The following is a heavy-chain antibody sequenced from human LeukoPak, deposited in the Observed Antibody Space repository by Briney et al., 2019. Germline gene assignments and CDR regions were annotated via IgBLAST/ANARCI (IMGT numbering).Heavy chain of an antibody. D-gene: IGHD5-18*01. Sequence: GGSLRLSCAASGFTFSSYAMSWVRQAPGKGLEWVSAISGSGGSTYYADSVKGRFTISRDNSKNTLYLQMNSLRAEDTAVYYCARPIKQLWFPDAFDIWGQGTMVTVSS. J-gene: IGHJ3*02. V-gene: IGHV3-23*01. CDR1: GFTFSSYA. CDR3: ARPIKQLWFPDAFDI. CDR2: ISGSGGST.